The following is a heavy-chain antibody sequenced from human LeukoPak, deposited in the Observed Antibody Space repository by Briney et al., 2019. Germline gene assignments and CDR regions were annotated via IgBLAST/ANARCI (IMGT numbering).Heavy chain of an antibody. D-gene: IGHD6-13*01. CDR1: GFTFSSYA. CDR3: AKTKPYGTTWYGGID. J-gene: IGHJ4*02. CDR2: IRESGGST. Sequence: GCSLRLSCVASGFTFSSYAMSWLRQAPGKGLEWVSAIRESGGSTHYADSVKGRFTISRDNSKNTLYLQMNSLRAEDTAVYYCAKTKPYGTTWYGGIDWGQGALVTVSS. V-gene: IGHV3-23*01.